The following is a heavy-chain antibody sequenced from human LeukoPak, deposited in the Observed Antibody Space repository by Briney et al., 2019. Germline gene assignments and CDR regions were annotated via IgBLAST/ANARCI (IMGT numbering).Heavy chain of an antibody. CDR3: AKDRRGIIGYGMDV. CDR2: ISSSSSTI. Sequence: GGSLRLSCAASGFTFSSYNMNWVRQAPGKGLEWVSYISSSSSTIYYADSVKGRFTISRDNSKNTLYLQMNSLRAEDTAVYYCAKDRRGIIGYGMDVWGQGTTVTVSS. D-gene: IGHD3-10*01. V-gene: IGHV3-48*01. CDR1: GFTFSSYN. J-gene: IGHJ6*02.